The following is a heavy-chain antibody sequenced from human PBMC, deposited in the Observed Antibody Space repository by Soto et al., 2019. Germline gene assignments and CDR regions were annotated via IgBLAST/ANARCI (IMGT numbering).Heavy chain of an antibody. CDR1: GFTFSNYG. D-gene: IGHD5-18*01. V-gene: IGHV3-30*18. CDR3: AKARYSAYEALHL. Sequence: QVLLVESGGGVVQPGKSLRLSCSASGFTFSNYGMHWVRQAPGKGLEWLTFISYDESDKYYVDSVKGRFTISRDNSKNTLYLEMNSLRAADTAVYYCAKARYSAYEALHLWGQGTRVIVSS. J-gene: IGHJ4*02. CDR2: ISYDESDK.